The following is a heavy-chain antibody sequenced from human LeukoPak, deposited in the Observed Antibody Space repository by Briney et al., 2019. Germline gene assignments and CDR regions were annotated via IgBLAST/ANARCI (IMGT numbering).Heavy chain of an antibody. D-gene: IGHD3-10*01. CDR1: GYTFTSYD. Sequence: GASVKVSCKASGYTFTSYDINWVRQATGQGLEWMGWMNPNSGNTGYAQKFQGRVTITRNTSISTAYMELSSLRSEDTAVYYCARGANYYGSGSYRHYYYYYMDVWGKGTTVTVSS. J-gene: IGHJ6*03. V-gene: IGHV1-8*03. CDR2: MNPNSGNT. CDR3: ARGANYYGSGSYRHYYYYYMDV.